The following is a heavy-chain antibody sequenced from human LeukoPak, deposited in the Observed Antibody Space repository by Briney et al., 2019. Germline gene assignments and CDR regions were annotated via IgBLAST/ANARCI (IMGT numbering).Heavy chain of an antibody. CDR1: GFTFSGYW. D-gene: IGHD3-22*01. CDR3: ARARGDSSGYYYALGAFDI. J-gene: IGHJ3*02. CDR2: IKQDGSEK. V-gene: IGHV3-7*01. Sequence: GGSLRLSCAASGFTFSGYWMSWVRQAPGKGLEWVANIKQDGSEKYYVDSVKGRFTISRDNAKNSLYLQMNSLRAEDTAVYYCARARGDSSGYYYALGAFDIWGQGTMDTVSS.